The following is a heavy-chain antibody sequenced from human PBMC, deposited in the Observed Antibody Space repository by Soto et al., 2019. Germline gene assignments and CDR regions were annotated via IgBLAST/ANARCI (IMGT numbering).Heavy chain of an antibody. CDR1: GFTFSSYS. J-gene: IGHJ4*02. CDR2: ISSSSSYI. V-gene: IGHV3-21*01. CDR3: ARDLKYDFWRSTVDY. D-gene: IGHD3-3*01. Sequence: PGGSLRLSCAASGFTFSSYSMNWVRQAPGKGLEWVSSISSSSSYIYYADSVKGRFTISRDNAKNSLYLQMNSLRAEDTAVYYCARDLKYDFWRSTVDYWGQGTLVTVYS.